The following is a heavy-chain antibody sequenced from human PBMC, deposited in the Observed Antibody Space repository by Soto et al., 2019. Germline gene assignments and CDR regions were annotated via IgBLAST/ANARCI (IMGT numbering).Heavy chain of an antibody. Sequence: QVQLVESGGGVVQPRRSLRLSCAASGFTFSSYGMHWVRQAPGKGLEWVAVISYDGSNKYYADSVKGRFTISRDNSKNTLYLQMNSLRAEDTAVYYCAKDRGLAFDYWGQGTLVTVSS. J-gene: IGHJ4*02. CDR2: ISYDGSNK. CDR3: AKDRGLAFDY. D-gene: IGHD3-3*02. CDR1: GFTFSSYG. V-gene: IGHV3-30*18.